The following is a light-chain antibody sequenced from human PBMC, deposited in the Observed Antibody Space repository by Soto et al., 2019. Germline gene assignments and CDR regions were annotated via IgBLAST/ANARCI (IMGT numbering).Light chain of an antibody. CDR2: DAS. V-gene: IGKV3-11*01. CDR3: QQRSNWPPT. J-gene: IGKJ1*01. Sequence: EIVLTQSPATLSLSPGERATLSCRASQSVSSYLAWYQQQPGQAPRLLIYDASNRATAIPARFSGSGSGTDFTLTISSLEPEDFAVYYCQQRSNWPPTFGQGTKVQIK. CDR1: QSVSSY.